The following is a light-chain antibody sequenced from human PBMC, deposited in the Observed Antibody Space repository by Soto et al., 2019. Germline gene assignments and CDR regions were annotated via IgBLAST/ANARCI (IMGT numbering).Light chain of an antibody. Sequence: DIVLTQSPVTLSLSPGERVTLSCRASQSVSSSYLTWYQQKPGQAPRLLIYGASTRATGTPARFSGSGSGTDFTLTISSLEPEDFAVYYCQQRSNWPPITFGQGTRLEIK. J-gene: IGKJ5*01. CDR2: GAS. V-gene: IGKV3D-20*02. CDR3: QQRSNWPPIT. CDR1: QSVSSSY.